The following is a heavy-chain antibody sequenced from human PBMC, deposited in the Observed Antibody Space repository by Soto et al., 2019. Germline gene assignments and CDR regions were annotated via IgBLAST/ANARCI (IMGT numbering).Heavy chain of an antibody. J-gene: IGHJ4*02. V-gene: IGHV1-18*01. CDR3: ARGRDRDF. Sequence: QVHLVQSGADVKKPGASVKVSCKASGYTFTSYGITWVRQAPGQGLEWMGWISAHNGNTDYAQKLQGRVIVTRDTSTSTAYMELRSLRSDDTAVYYCARGRDRDFWGQGALVTVSS. CDR1: GYTFTSYG. CDR2: ISAHNGNT.